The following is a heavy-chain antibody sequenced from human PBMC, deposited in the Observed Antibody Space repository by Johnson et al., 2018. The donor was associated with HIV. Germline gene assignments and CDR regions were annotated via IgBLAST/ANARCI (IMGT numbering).Heavy chain of an antibody. Sequence: VQLVESGGGVVQPGGSLRLSCAASGFTFSSYAMSWVRQAPGKGLEWVSATTPSGGGTYYADSVKGRFTISRDNSKNTLFLQMNSLRAGDTAVYYCARGRGVGRPIQKWLGAAFDIWGQGTMVTVSS. CDR1: GFTFSSYA. D-gene: IGHD5-18*01. V-gene: IGHV3-23*04. CDR2: TTPSGGGT. J-gene: IGHJ3*02. CDR3: ARGRGVGRPIQKWLGAAFDI.